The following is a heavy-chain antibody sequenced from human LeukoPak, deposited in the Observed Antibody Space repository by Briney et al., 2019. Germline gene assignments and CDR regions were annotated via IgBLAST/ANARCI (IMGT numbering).Heavy chain of an antibody. Sequence: GGSLRLSCAASGFTFSSYAMSWVRQAPGKGLEWVSTISGSGGSTYYADSVKGRFTISRDNSKNTLYLQMNSLRAEDTAVYYCSKTLSYYYDSSGSTFDYWGQGTLVTVSS. CDR1: GFTFSSYA. D-gene: IGHD3-22*01. J-gene: IGHJ4*02. CDR2: ISGSGGST. CDR3: SKTLSYYYDSSGSTFDY. V-gene: IGHV3-23*01.